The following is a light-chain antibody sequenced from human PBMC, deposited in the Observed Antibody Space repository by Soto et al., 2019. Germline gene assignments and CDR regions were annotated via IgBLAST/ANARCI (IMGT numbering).Light chain of an antibody. J-gene: IGKJ1*01. CDR2: KAS. V-gene: IGKV1-5*03. Sequence: DIQMTQSPSTLSASVGDTVTITCRASQSISSWLAWYQQKPGKAPKVLIYKASSLESGVPSRFSGSGSGTEFTLTISSLQPDDSATYYCQQYQSLWTFGQGTKVEI. CDR3: QQYQSLWT. CDR1: QSISSW.